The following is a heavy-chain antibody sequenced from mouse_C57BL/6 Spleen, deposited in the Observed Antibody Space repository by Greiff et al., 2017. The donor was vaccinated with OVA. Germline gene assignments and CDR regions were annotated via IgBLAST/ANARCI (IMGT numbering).Heavy chain of an antibody. D-gene: IGHD3-1*01. CDR3: ASSVYYFDY. V-gene: IGHV1-81*01. J-gene: IGHJ2*01. CDR1: GYTFTSYG. CDR2: IYPRSGNT. Sequence: VKVVESGAELARPGASVKLSCKASGYTFTSYGISWVKQRTGQGLEWIGEIYPRSGNTYYNEKFKGKATLTADKSSSTAYMELRSLTSEDSAVYFCASSVYYFDYWGQGTTLTVSS.